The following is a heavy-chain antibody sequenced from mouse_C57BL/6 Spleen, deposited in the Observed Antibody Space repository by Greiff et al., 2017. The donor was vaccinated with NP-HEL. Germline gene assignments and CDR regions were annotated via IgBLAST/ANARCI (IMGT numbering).Heavy chain of an antibody. CDR2: IYPGDGDT. CDR3: ARVYDDVVYAMDY. V-gene: IGHV1-82*01. D-gene: IGHD2-4*01. J-gene: IGHJ4*01. Sequence: VQLQQSGPELVKPGASVKISCKASGYAFSSSWMNWVKQRPGQGLEWIGRIYPGDGDTNYNGKFKGKATLTADKSSSTAYMQLSSLTSEDSAVYCGARVYDDVVYAMDYWGQGTSVTVSS. CDR1: GYAFSSSW.